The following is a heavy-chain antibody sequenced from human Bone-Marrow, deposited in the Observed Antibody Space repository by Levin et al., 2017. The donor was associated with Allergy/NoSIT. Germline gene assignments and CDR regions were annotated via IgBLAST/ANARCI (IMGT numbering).Heavy chain of an antibody. CDR3: ARLNYTDSLNFHGMDV. Sequence: SETLSLTCSVSGDSVTRTSSYWGWIRQPPGKGLEWIGSIHYSGSTYYNPSLKSRVTVSVDTTKNQFSLRLTSVTAADTAVYYCARLNYTDSLNFHGMDVWGQGTTVTVSS. CDR1: GDSVTRTSSY. CDR2: IHYSGST. J-gene: IGHJ6*02. V-gene: IGHV4-39*01. D-gene: IGHD4-17*01.